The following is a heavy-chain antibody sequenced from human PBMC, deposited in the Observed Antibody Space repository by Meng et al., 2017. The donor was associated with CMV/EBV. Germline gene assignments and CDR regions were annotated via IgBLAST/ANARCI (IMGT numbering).Heavy chain of an antibody. V-gene: IGHV3-30-3*01. Sequence: GGSLRLSCAASGFTFSSYAMHWVRQAPGKGLEWVAVISYDGSNKYYADSVKGRFTISRDNSKNTLYLQMNSLRAEDTAVYYCARNRKADYDFWSGYYATHYYYYGMDVWGQGTTVTVSS. J-gene: IGHJ6*02. CDR2: ISYDGSNK. CDR3: ARNRKADYDFWSGYYATHYYYYGMDV. D-gene: IGHD3-3*01. CDR1: GFTFSSYA.